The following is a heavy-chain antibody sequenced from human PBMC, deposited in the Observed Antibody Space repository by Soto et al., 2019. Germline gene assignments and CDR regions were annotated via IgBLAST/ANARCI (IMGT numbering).Heavy chain of an antibody. Sequence: SETLSLTCTVSGGSVSSGSYYWSWIRQPPGKGLGWIGYIYYSGSTNYNPSLKSRVTISVDTSKNQFSLKLSSVTAADTAVYYCARELVHSGSYYYFDYWGQGTLVTVSS. J-gene: IGHJ4*02. CDR2: IYYSGST. D-gene: IGHD1-26*01. V-gene: IGHV4-61*01. CDR3: ARELVHSGSYYYFDY. CDR1: GGSVSSGSYY.